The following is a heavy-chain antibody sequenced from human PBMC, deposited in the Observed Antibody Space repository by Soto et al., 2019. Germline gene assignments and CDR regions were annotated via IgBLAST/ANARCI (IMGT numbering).Heavy chain of an antibody. CDR3: VVVRAYYYGMDV. Sequence: GGSLRLSCAASGFTFSSYVMHWVRQAPGKGLEWVAVIWYDGSNKYYADSVKGRFTISRDNSKNTLYLQMNSLRAEDTAVYYCVVVRAYYYGMDVWGQGTTVTVSS. J-gene: IGHJ6*02. CDR1: GFTFSSYV. CDR2: IWYDGSNK. D-gene: IGHD3-22*01. V-gene: IGHV3-33*01.